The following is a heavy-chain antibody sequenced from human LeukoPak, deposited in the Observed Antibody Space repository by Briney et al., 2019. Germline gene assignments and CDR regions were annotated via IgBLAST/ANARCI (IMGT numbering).Heavy chain of an antibody. Sequence: GASVKVSCTASGGTFSSYAISWVRQAPGQGLEWMGGIIPIFGTANYAQKFQGRVTITTDESTSTAYMELSSLRSEDTAVYYCARGRGVYSSGWYADYWGQGTLVTVSS. V-gene: IGHV1-69*05. CDR3: ARGRGVYSSGWYADY. D-gene: IGHD6-19*01. J-gene: IGHJ4*02. CDR2: IIPIFGTA. CDR1: GGTFSSYA.